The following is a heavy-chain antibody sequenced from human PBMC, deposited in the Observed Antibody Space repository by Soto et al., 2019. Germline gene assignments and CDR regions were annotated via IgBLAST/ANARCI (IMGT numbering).Heavy chain of an antibody. J-gene: IGHJ4*02. Sequence: SETLSLTCTVSGGSISSYYWSWIRQPPGKGLEWIGYIYYSGSTNYNPSLKSRVTISVDTSKNQFSLKLNSVTAADTAVYYCARAFRSGNYHFDYWGPGTLVPVSS. V-gene: IGHV4-59*01. CDR2: IYYSGST. CDR3: ARAFRSGNYHFDY. CDR1: GGSISSYY. D-gene: IGHD1-26*01.